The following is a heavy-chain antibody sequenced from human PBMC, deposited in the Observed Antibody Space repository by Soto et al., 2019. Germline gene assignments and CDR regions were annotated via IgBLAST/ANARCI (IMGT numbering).Heavy chain of an antibody. J-gene: IGHJ3*01. CDR3: ARAIYGSRTVLAAIDF. V-gene: IGHV1-46*01. D-gene: IGHD3-10*01. Sequence: ASVKVSCKTSGYPFTTYYIHWVRQAPGQGLEWMGTINPSGGATNFPQRFQGRVAMSRDTSTSTVYMHLSSLRSEDTAVYYCARAIYGSRTVLAAIDFRGQATMVT. CDR2: INPSGGAT. CDR1: GYPFTTYY.